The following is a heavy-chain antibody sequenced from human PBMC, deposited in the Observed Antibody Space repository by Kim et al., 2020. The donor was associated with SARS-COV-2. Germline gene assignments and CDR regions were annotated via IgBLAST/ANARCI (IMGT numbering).Heavy chain of an antibody. Sequence: SETLSLTCTVSGGSISSGGYYWSWIRQHPGKGLEWIGYIYYSGSTYYNPSLKSRVTISVDTSKNQFSLKLSSVTAADTAVYYCAGGLDYYDSSGFDYWGQGTLVTVSS. V-gene: IGHV4-31*03. D-gene: IGHD3-22*01. CDR3: AGGLDYYDSSGFDY. CDR2: IYYSGST. CDR1: GGSISSGGYY. J-gene: IGHJ4*02.